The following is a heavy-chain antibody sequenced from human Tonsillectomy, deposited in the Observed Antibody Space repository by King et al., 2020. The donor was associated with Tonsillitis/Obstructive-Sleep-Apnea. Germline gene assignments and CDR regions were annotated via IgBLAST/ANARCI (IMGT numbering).Heavy chain of an antibody. CDR3: ARDPGLRTCRDY. Sequence: QVQLVESGAEVKKPGASVKVSCRASGYTFTAYFMSWVRQAPGQGLEWMGIINPSGGNTSYAQKFQGRVTMTRDTSTSTVYMELSSLRSEDTAVYYCARDPGLRTCRDYWGQGTLVTVSS. CDR1: GYTFTAYF. CDR2: INPSGGNT. D-gene: IGHD3/OR15-3a*01. J-gene: IGHJ4*02. V-gene: IGHV1-46*01.